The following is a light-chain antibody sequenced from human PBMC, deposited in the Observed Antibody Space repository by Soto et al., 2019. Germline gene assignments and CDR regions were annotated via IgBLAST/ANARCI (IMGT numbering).Light chain of an antibody. Sequence: RMTPSPSSFSASTGDRVTITCRASQGISSYLAWYQQKPGKAPKLLIYAASTLQSGVPSRFSGSGSGTDFTLTISCLQSEDFATYYCQQYYSYPRTFGQGTKVDIK. CDR1: QGISSY. J-gene: IGKJ1*01. V-gene: IGKV1-8*01. CDR2: AAS. CDR3: QQYYSYPRT.